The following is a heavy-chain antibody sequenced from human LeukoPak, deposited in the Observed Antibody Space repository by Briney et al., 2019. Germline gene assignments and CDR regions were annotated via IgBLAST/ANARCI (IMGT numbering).Heavy chain of an antibody. CDR3: ARDGAVAGGGRWFDP. CDR1: GDSISSNF. D-gene: IGHD6-19*01. V-gene: IGHV4-59*01. CDR2: INYSGST. J-gene: IGHJ5*02. Sequence: SETLSLTCTVSGDSISSNFWSRIRLPPGKGLEWIGYINYSGSTDYNPSLKSRVTISVDTSKNQFSLKLTSVTAADTAVYYCARDGAVAGGGRWFDPWGQGTLVTVSS.